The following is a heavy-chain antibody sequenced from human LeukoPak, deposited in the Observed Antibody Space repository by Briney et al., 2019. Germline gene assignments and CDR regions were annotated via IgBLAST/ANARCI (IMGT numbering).Heavy chain of an antibody. CDR3: AKGQALPLGGLDYFDY. CDR1: GFTFSSYA. J-gene: IGHJ4*02. CDR2: ISGSGGST. D-gene: IGHD2-15*01. V-gene: IGHV3-23*01. Sequence: GGSLRLSCAASGFTFSSYAMSWVRQAPGKGLEWVSAISGSGGSTYYADSVKGRFTISRDNSKNTLYLQMNSLRAEDTAVYYCAKGQALPLGGLDYFDYWGQGTLVTVSS.